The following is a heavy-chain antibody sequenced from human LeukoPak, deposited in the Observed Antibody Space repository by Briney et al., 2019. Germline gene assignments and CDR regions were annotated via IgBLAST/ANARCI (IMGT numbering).Heavy chain of an antibody. CDR3: AGGDSGAFDI. Sequence: SETLSLTCTVSGGSISSSSYYWGWIRQPPGKGLEWIGSIYYSGSTYYNPSLKSRVTISVDTSKNQFSLKLSSVTAADTAVYYCAGGDSGAFDIWGQGTMVTVSS. V-gene: IGHV4-39*07. D-gene: IGHD4-17*01. CDR2: IYYSGST. J-gene: IGHJ3*02. CDR1: GGSISSSSYY.